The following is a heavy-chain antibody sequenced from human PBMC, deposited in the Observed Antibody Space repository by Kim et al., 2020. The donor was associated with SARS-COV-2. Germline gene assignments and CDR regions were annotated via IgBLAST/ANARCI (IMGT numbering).Heavy chain of an antibody. J-gene: IGHJ2*01. CDR3: ARQLRGGYSRLWYFDL. V-gene: IGHV4-39*01. Sequence: SETLSLTCTVSGGSISSSSYYWGWIRQPPGKGLEWIGSIYYSGSTYYNPSLKSRVTISVDTSKNQFSLKLSSVTAADTAVYYCARQLRGGYSRLWYFDLWGRGTLVTVSS. CDR2: IYYSGST. CDR1: GGSISSSSYY. D-gene: IGHD3-10*01.